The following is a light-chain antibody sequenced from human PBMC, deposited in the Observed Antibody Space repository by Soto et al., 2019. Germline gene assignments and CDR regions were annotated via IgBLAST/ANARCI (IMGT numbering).Light chain of an antibody. CDR2: DAS. CDR3: QHRRT. Sequence: EIVMTQSPATLSVSPGESATLSCRASQSVDTILAWYQQQPGQAPRLLIYDASTRATGIPARFSGGGSGTEFTLTLNSLQSEDFAVYYWQHRRTFGQGTKVEI. J-gene: IGKJ1*01. V-gene: IGKV3-15*01. CDR1: QSVDTI.